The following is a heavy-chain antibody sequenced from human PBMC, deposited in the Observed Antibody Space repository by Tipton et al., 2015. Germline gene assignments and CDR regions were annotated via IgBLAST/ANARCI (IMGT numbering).Heavy chain of an antibody. CDR1: GFTFSDYY. Sequence: SLRLSCAASGFTFSDYYMSWIRQAPGKRLEWVSYISSSGSTVYYGDSVKGRFTISRDNAKNSLYLQMNSLRAEDTAVYYCARERPSYYYYYGMDVWGQGTTVTVSS. CDR2: ISSSGSTV. J-gene: IGHJ6*02. V-gene: IGHV3-11*01. CDR3: ARERPSYYYYYGMDV.